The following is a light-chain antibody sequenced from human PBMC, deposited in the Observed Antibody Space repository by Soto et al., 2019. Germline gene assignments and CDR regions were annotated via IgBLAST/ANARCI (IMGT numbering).Light chain of an antibody. J-gene: IGLJ3*02. CDR1: SGHSSYI. V-gene: IGLV4-60*02. Sequence: QPVLTQSSSASASLGSSVKLTCTLSSGHSSYIIAWHQQQPGKAPRYLMKLEGSGSYNKGSGVPDRFSGSSSGADRYLTISNLQFEDEADYYCETWDSNAHTVFGGGTMLTVL. CDR2: LEGSGSY. CDR3: ETWDSNAHTV.